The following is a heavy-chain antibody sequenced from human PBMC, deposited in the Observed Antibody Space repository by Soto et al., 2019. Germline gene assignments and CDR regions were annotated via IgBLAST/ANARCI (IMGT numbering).Heavy chain of an antibody. Sequence: VGSLRLSCAASGFTFSTYNMNWVRQAPGKGLEWISDISSGSSTIYYADSVKGRFTISRDNAKNSLYLQMNSLRDEDTAVYYCARPQIVGPSLMSDFDIWGRGTMVTVSS. D-gene: IGHD1-26*01. V-gene: IGHV3-48*02. J-gene: IGHJ3*02. CDR1: GFTFSTYN. CDR3: ARPQIVGPSLMSDFDI. CDR2: ISSGSSTI.